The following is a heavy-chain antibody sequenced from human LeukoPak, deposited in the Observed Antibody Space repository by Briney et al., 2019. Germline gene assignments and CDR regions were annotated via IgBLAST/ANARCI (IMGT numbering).Heavy chain of an antibody. V-gene: IGHV3-13*01. Sequence: GGSLRLSCVASGFNFSKNDMQWVRQTTERRLEWVSSIGVSGDTYYTEPVKGRFTISREKGKNSVYLQMNSLRAGDTAVYFCAKAFDYNGLRGEGGSFDCWGQGALVTVSS. CDR1: GFNFSKND. D-gene: IGHD4-11*01. J-gene: IGHJ4*02. CDR3: AKAFDYNGLRGEGGSFDC. CDR2: IGVSGDT.